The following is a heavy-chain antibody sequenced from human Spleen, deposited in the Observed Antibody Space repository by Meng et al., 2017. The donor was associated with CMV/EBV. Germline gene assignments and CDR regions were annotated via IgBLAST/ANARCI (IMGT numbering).Heavy chain of an antibody. CDR2: ISWNSGSI. CDR3: AREQWLNYYYGMDV. V-gene: IGHV3-9*01. CDR1: GFTFDDYA. D-gene: IGHD6-19*01. J-gene: IGHJ6*02. Sequence: SLKISCAASGFTFDDYAMHWVRQAPGKGLEWVSGISWNSGSIGYADSVKGRFTISRDNAKNSLYLQMNSLRAEDTAVYYCAREQWLNYYYGMDVWGQGTTVTVSS.